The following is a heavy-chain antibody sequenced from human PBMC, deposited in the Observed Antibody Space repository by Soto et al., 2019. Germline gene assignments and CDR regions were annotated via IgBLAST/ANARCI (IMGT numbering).Heavy chain of an antibody. Sequence: PGGSLRLSCAASGFTFSSYWMHWVRQAPGKGLVWVSRINSDGSSTSYADSVQGRFTISRDNAKNTLYLQMNSLRAEDTAVYYCATLPPRIVVVVSPIPTSGQGIPVTVSS. CDR1: GFTFSSYW. CDR2: INSDGSST. V-gene: IGHV3-74*01. D-gene: IGHD2-21*02. CDR3: ATLPPRIVVVVSPIPT. J-gene: IGHJ5*02.